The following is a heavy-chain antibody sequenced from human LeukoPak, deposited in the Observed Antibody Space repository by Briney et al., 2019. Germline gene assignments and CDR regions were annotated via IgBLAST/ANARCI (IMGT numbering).Heavy chain of an antibody. CDR2: IRYDGSNK. J-gene: IGHJ4*02. D-gene: IGHD6-6*01. V-gene: IGHV3-30*02. Sequence: QPGRSLRLSCAASGFTFSSYGMHWVRQAPGKGLEWVAFIRYDGSNKYYADSVKGRFTISRDNSKNTLYLQMNSLRAEDTAVYYCAKDLGIAARPQAVDYWGQGTLVTVSS. CDR3: AKDLGIAARPQAVDY. CDR1: GFTFSSYG.